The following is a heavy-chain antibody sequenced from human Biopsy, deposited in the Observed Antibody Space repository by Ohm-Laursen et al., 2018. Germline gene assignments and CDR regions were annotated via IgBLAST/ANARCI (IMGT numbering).Heavy chain of an antibody. CDR3: ARGSNDFGGLYFPR. CDR1: GVSINGGRHY. CDR2: ISYTGYT. Sequence: SQTLSLTCTVSGVSINGGRHYWTWIRQPPGKGLEWIGHISYTGYTSYNASLKSRVTISVDTSRNHFSLRLSSLTAADTAVYYCARGSNDFGGLYFPRWGQGTLLTVSS. D-gene: IGHD4-23*01. J-gene: IGHJ4*02. V-gene: IGHV4-61*03.